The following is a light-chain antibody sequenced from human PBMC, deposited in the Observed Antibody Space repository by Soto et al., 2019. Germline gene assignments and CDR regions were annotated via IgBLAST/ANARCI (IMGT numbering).Light chain of an antibody. Sequence: DIQMTQSPSSVSASVGDRVTITCRASQGISTWLAWYQQKPGKAPKLLIYGASSLQSGVPSRFSGGGSGTEFTLTISNLHPEDFAVYYCQQFYSPVLSFGGGTRVELK. J-gene: IGKJ4*01. V-gene: IGKV1-12*01. CDR1: QGISTW. CDR3: QQFYSPVLS. CDR2: GAS.